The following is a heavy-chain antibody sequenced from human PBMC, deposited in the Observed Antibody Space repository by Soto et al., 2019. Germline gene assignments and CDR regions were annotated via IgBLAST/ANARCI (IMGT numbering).Heavy chain of an antibody. J-gene: IGHJ5*02. V-gene: IGHV1-18*01. CDR3: ARDPHEYWTSYWFDP. CDR1: GYNFNIYG. CDR2: ISAYDGKT. Sequence: QVRLVQSGAEVKKPGASVKVSCKGSGYNFNIYGINWVRQAPGPGLELMGWISAYDGKTTYAEKFQGRVTMTTDASTSTAYMELRSLRSDVPAVYYCARDPHEYWTSYWFDPWGQGTLVTVSS. D-gene: IGHD3-3*01.